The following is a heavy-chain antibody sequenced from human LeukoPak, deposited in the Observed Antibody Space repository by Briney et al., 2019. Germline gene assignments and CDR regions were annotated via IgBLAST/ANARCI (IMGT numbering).Heavy chain of an antibody. CDR2: INPYNGHT. V-gene: IGHV1-18*04. CDR1: GYTFATHY. D-gene: IGHD6-13*01. Sequence: ASVKVSCKASGYTFATHYMHWVRQAPGQGLEWMGWINPYNGHTNSARKVQGRLTMTTDTSTSTAYMALTSLRSDNTAVYYCVRDGSSWFSDYYGMDVWGEGTTVTVSS. J-gene: IGHJ6*04. CDR3: VRDGSSWFSDYYGMDV.